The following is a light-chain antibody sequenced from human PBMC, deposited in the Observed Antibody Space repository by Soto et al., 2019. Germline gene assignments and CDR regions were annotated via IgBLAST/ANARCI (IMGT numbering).Light chain of an antibody. CDR3: QSYESSVSGRYV. CDR1: SSKIGAGYD. CDR2: GNS. J-gene: IGLJ1*01. V-gene: IGLV1-40*01. Sequence: QSMLTQPPSVSVSTGQRVIISCTWGSSKIGAGYDLHCYQQLPGTAPNLLIYGNSNRPSGFPDLFSAAKSGTSASLALTGLQAENEAVYYCQSYESSVSGRYVFGSGMKVTVL.